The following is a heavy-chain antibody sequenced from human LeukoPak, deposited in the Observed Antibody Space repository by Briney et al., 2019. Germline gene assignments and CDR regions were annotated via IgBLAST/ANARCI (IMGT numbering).Heavy chain of an antibody. CDR2: ISYDGNNE. CDR1: GFTFSNFG. CDR3: AKRVAGSSGWYALDY. J-gene: IGHJ4*02. Sequence: PGGSLRLSCAASGFTFSNFGMHWVRQAPGKGLEWVAVISYDGNNEYYADSVKGRFTISRDNSKNMLYLQMNSLRPEDTAVYYCAKRVAGSSGWYALDYWGQGTLVTVSS. V-gene: IGHV3-30*18. D-gene: IGHD6-19*01.